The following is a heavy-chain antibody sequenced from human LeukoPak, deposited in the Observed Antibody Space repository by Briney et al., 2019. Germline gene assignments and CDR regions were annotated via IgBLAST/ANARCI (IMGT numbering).Heavy chain of an antibody. J-gene: IGHJ4*02. CDR1: GFTFSSYN. CDR2: ISSSSSYI. CDR3: ARALYGDYPFDY. D-gene: IGHD4-17*01. V-gene: IGHV3-21*01. Sequence: GGSLILSCAASGFTFSSYNMNWVRQAPGKGLEWVSSISSSSSYIYYADSLKGRFTISRDNAKNSLYLQMNSLRAEDTAVYYCARALYGDYPFDYWGQGTLVTVSS.